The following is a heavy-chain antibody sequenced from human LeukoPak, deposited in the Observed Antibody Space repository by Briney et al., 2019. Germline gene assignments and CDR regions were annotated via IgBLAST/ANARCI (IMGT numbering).Heavy chain of an antibody. J-gene: IGHJ4*02. Sequence: PGGSLRLSCAASGFTFSSYAMHWVRQAPGKGLEWVTIISYDGSNKYYADSVKGRFTISRDNSNNTLYLQMDSLRAEDTAVYYCAKTSSSYYFDFRGQGALVTVSS. D-gene: IGHD6-13*01. CDR2: ISYDGSNK. V-gene: IGHV3-30*04. CDR3: AKTSSSYYFDF. CDR1: GFTFSSYA.